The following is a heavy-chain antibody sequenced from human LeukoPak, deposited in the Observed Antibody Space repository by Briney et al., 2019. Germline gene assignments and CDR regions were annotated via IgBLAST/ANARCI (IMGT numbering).Heavy chain of an antibody. CDR2: ISYDGSNK. Sequence: GGSLRLSCAASGFTFSSYAMHWVRQAPGKGLEWVAVISYDGSNKYYADSVKGRFTISRDNSKNTLYLQMNSLRAEDTAVYYCAREGMVRGPGNYYGMDVWGQGTTVTVSS. J-gene: IGHJ6*02. V-gene: IGHV3-30-3*01. CDR1: GFTFSSYA. D-gene: IGHD3-10*01. CDR3: AREGMVRGPGNYYGMDV.